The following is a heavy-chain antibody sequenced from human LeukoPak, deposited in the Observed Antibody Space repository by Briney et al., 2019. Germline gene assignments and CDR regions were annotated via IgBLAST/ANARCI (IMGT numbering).Heavy chain of an antibody. J-gene: IGHJ4*02. CDR2: IYPGDSDT. D-gene: IGHD6-19*01. Sequence: YWSWIRQPPGKGLEWMGIIYPGDSDTRYSPSFQGQVTISADKSISTAYLQWSSLKASDTAMYYCARHSYSSGWYEKNYWGQGTLVTVSS. CDR3: ARHSYSSGWYEKNY. CDR1: YW. V-gene: IGHV5-51*01.